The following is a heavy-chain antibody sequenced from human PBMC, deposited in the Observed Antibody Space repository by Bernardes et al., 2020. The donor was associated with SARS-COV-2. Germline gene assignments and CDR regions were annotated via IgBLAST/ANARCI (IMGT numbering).Heavy chain of an antibody. D-gene: IGHD6-13*01. CDR3: TIRLVPVGTFDY. V-gene: IGHV3-7*03. J-gene: IGHJ4*02. CDR1: GFTFSSYW. CDR2: IKQYGSEK. Sequence: GGSLRLSCAASGFTFSSYWMTWVRQAPGKGLEWVANIKQYGSEKYYVDSVKGRFTISRDDSKNTAYLQMNSLKTEDTAVYYCTIRLVPVGTFDYWGQGTLVTVSS.